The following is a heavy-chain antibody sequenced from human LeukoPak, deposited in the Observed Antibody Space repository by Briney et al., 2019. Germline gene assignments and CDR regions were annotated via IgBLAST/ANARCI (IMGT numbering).Heavy chain of an antibody. V-gene: IGHV4-30-4*07. Sequence: SETLSLTCAVSGGSISSGGYSWTWIRQPPGKGLECIGHVYYGGSTYYNPSLKSRVTISLDTSKNQFSLKLSSVTAADTAVYYCARGSSSWMDYYMDVWGKGATVTVSS. CDR2: VYYGGST. CDR1: GGSISSGGYS. D-gene: IGHD6-13*01. J-gene: IGHJ6*03. CDR3: ARGSSSWMDYYMDV.